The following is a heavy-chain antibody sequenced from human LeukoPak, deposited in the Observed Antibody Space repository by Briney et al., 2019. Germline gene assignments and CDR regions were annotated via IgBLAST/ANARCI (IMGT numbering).Heavy chain of an antibody. Sequence: GASVKVSCKASGYTFTGYYMHWVRQAPGHGLEWMGWINPNSGGTNYAQKFQGRVTMTRDTSISTAYMELSRLRSDDTAVYYCARFRAVIDYLIDYWGQGTLVTVSS. CDR1: GYTFTGYY. CDR3: ARFRAVIDYLIDY. J-gene: IGHJ4*02. V-gene: IGHV1-2*02. CDR2: INPNSGGT. D-gene: IGHD3-10*01.